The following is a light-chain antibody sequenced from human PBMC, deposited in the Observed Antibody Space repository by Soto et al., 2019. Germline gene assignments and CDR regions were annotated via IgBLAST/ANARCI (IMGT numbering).Light chain of an antibody. V-gene: IGLV2-14*01. J-gene: IGLJ1*01. CDR3: SSYTTSSTAYV. CDR1: NSDVGRYNY. CDR2: EVS. Sequence: QSALTQPASVSGSPGQSITISCTGTNSDVGRYNYVSWYQQQPGKAPKLMIYEVSNRPSGVSNRFSGSKSGNTASLTISGLQAEDEADYYCSSYTTSSTAYVFGIGTKVTV.